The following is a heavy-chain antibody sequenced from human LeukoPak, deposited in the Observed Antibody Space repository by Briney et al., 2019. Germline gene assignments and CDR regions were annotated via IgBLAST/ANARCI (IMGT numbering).Heavy chain of an antibody. CDR1: GFTGPSFA. V-gene: IGHV3-23*01. D-gene: IGHD3-22*01. CDR3: AKSYDSGGYPLGDY. J-gene: IGHJ4*02. Sequence: PGGSLRLSCSASGFTGPSFAMAWVRQAPGKGLEWVSGIAAGATSTYYADSVEGRFTISRDNSRKTVHLQMNSLRAEDTAVYYCAKSYDSGGYPLGDYWGQGTLVTVSS. CDR2: IAAGATST.